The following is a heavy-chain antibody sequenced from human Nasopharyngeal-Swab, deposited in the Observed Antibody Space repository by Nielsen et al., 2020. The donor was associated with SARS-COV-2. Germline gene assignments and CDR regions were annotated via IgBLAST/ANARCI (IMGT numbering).Heavy chain of an antibody. CDR3: ARDRSIEADAFDI. V-gene: IGHV6-1*01. CDR1: GDSVSSNSAA. CDR2: TYYRSKWYN. D-gene: IGHD2-15*01. Sequence: SETLSLTWAISGDSVSSNSAAWNWIMQSPSRGLEWLGRTYYRSKWYNDYAVSVKSRITINPDTSKNQFSLQLNSVTPEDTAVYYCARDRSIEADAFDIWGQGTMVTVSS. J-gene: IGHJ3*02.